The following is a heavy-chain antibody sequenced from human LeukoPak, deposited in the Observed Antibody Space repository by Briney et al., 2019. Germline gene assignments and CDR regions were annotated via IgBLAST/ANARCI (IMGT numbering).Heavy chain of an antibody. CDR3: ARSLEVEVAASWLDP. D-gene: IGHD2-15*01. CDR1: GGSISSSSYY. J-gene: IGHJ5*02. CDR2: IYYSGST. V-gene: IGHV4-39*07. Sequence: SETLSLTCTVSGGSISSSSYYWGWIRQPPGKGLEWIGSIYYSGSTYYNPSLKSRVTISVDTSKNQLSLKLTSVTAADTAIYYCARSLEVEVAASWLDPWGQGTLVTVSS.